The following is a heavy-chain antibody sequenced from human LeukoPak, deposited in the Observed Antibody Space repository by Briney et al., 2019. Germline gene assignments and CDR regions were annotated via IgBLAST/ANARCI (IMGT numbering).Heavy chain of an antibody. CDR2: ISRSSRYI. CDR3: TRDGDTGMVGGYYYYMDV. CDR1: GFSFSTYS. J-gene: IGHJ6*03. Sequence: TGGSLRLSCAASGFSFSTYSMNWVRQAPGKGLEWVSSISRSSRYIYYADSMRGRFTISRDNAKNSLYLQMNTLRAEDTAVYYCTRDGDTGMVGGYYYYMDVWGKGTTVTVSS. D-gene: IGHD5-18*01. V-gene: IGHV3-21*01.